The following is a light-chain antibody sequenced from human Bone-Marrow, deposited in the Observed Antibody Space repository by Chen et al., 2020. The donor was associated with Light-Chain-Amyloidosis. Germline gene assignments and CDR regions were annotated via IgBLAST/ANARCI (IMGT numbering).Light chain of an antibody. CDR2: DDS. J-gene: IGLJ3*02. V-gene: IGLV3-21*02. CDR1: NIGSTS. Sequence: SYVLTQPSSVSVAPGQTATIACGGNNIGSTSVHWYQQTPGQASLLVVYDDSDRPSGIPVRWACAKSGNTATLTISRVEAGDEADYYCQVWDRSSDRPVFGGGTKLTVL. CDR3: QVWDRSSDRPV.